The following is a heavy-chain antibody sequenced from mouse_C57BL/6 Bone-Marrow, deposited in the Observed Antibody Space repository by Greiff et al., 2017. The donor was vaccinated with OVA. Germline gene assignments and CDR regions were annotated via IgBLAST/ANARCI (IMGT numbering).Heavy chain of an antibody. D-gene: IGHD1-1*01. CDR3: ARNSTTTVVYFDG. CDR2: IHPNSGST. CDR1: GYTFTSYW. Sequence: VQLQQSGAELVKPGASVKLSCKASGYTFTSYWMHWVKQRPGQGLEWIGIIHPNSGSTNYNEKFKSKATLTVDKSSSTAYMQLSSLTSEDSAVYYCARNSTTTVVYFDGWGTGTTLTVAS. V-gene: IGHV1-64*01. J-gene: IGHJ2*01.